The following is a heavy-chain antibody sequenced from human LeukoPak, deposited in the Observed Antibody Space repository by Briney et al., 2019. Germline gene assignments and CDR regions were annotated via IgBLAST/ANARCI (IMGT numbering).Heavy chain of an antibody. V-gene: IGHV4-59*01. D-gene: IGHD2-2*01. Sequence: PSETLSLTCNVSGGSISSYYWSWIRQPPGKGLEWIGYIYHSGSTNYNPSLESRVTISVDTSKNQFSLRLSSVTAADTTVYYCARGSCSSTSCYVNPGFDYWGQGTLVTVSS. CDR2: IYHSGST. J-gene: IGHJ4*02. CDR3: ARGSCSSTSCYVNPGFDY. CDR1: GGSISSYY.